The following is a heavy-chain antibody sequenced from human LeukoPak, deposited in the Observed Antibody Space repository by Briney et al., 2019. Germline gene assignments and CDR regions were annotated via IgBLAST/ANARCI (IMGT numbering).Heavy chain of an antibody. CDR1: GFTFNSYA. D-gene: IGHD2-2*01. V-gene: IGHV3-23*01. CDR3: AKELYQLPRVNFDY. CDR2: MSGSGSST. Sequence: GGSLRLSCTASGFTFNSYAMSWVRQAPGKGLEWVSGMSGSGSSTYYADSVKGRFTISRDNSKNTVYLEMHSLRAEDTAVYYCAKELYQLPRVNFDYWGQGTLVTVSS. J-gene: IGHJ4*02.